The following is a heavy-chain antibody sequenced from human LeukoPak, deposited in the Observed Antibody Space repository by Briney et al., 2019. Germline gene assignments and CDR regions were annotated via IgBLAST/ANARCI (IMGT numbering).Heavy chain of an antibody. Sequence: KTGGSLRLSCALSGLTINKAWMSWARQAPGKGLEWVGRIKSKTDGGTTDYAAPVKGRFTISRDDSKNTLYLQMNSLKTEDTAVYYCTTGTAVAVRFDYWGQGTLVTVSS. D-gene: IGHD6-19*01. CDR2: IKSKTDGGTT. CDR1: GLTINKAW. CDR3: TTGTAVAVRFDY. V-gene: IGHV3-15*01. J-gene: IGHJ4*02.